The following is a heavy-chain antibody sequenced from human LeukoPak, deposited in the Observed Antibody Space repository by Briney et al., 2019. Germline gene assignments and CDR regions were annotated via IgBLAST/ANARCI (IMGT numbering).Heavy chain of an antibody. D-gene: IGHD5-18*01. CDR2: INRDGSST. CDR3: ARGGGYSYGSFDY. V-gene: IGHV3-74*01. CDR1: GFTFSTYH. J-gene: IGHJ4*02. Sequence: GGSLRLSCAASGFTFSTYHLNWVRQAPGKGLVWVSRINRDGSSTSYADSVKGRFTISRDNAKNTLYLQMNSLRAEDTAVYYCARGGGYSYGSFDYWGQGTLVTVSS.